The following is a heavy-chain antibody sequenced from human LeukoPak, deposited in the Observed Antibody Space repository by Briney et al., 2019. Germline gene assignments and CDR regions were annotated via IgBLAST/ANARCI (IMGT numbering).Heavy chain of an antibody. D-gene: IGHD4-17*01. Sequence: GGSLRLSCAASGFTFSSYSMNWVRQAPGKGLEWVSSISSSSSYIYYADSVKGRFTISRDNAKNSLYLQMNSLRAEDTAVYYCARDRESTYGDYSDGAFDIWGRGTMVTVSS. CDR1: GFTFSSYS. CDR2: ISSSSSYI. J-gene: IGHJ3*02. CDR3: ARDRESTYGDYSDGAFDI. V-gene: IGHV3-21*01.